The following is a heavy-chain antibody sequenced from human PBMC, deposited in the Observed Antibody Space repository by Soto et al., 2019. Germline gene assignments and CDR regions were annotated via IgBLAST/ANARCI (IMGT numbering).Heavy chain of an antibody. J-gene: IGHJ5*02. D-gene: IGHD3-10*01. Sequence: QVQLQESGPGLVKPSQTLSLTCTVSGGSISSGGYYWSWIRQHPGKGLEWIGYIYYSGSTYYNPSLQSRISPXXDXSXXQFSLKLSSVTAADTAVYYCATNYSGSGSKNWCDPWGQGTLVTVSS. CDR2: IYYSGST. CDR3: ATNYSGSGSKNWCDP. CDR1: GGSISSGGYY. V-gene: IGHV4-31*03.